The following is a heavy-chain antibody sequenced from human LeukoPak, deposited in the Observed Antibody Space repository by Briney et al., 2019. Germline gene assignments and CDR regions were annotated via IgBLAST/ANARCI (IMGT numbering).Heavy chain of an antibody. D-gene: IGHD2/OR15-2a*01. CDR3: ARDFYDGFALDY. CDR1: GFTFSAYS. Sequence: GGSLRLSCAASGFTFSAYSMNWVRQAPGKGLEWVSFISSTSSYIYYTDSVKGRFTISRDNARNSLYLQMDNLRAEDTGVYYCARDFYDGFALDYWGQGTLVTVSS. CDR2: ISSTSSYI. V-gene: IGHV3-21*03. J-gene: IGHJ4*02.